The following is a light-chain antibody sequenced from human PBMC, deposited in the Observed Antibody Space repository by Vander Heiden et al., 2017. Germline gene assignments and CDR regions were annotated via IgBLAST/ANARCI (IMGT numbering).Light chain of an antibody. CDR2: GNA. J-gene: IGLJ3*02. CDR3: QSDDNSLVWV. V-gene: IGLV1-40*01. CDR1: SPNIGAQYD. Sequence: QSVLTQPPSLSVAPGQSVIISCTASSPNIGAQYDVHWYQQDPGTAPKVLIYGNANRPSGVPDRFSGSKSGTSASLAITGLQAEDEADYYCQSDDNSLVWVFGGGTKLTVL.